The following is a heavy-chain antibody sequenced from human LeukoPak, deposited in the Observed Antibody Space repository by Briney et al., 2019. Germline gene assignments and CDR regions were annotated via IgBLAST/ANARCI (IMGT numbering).Heavy chain of an antibody. V-gene: IGHV4-59*01. J-gene: IGHJ4*02. CDR2: VYYTGNT. CDR1: GGSMTNYY. CDR3: ARGLRKSLDY. Sequence: SETLSLTCTVSGGSMTNYYWSWIRQPPGKGLEWIGYVYYTGNTRYDPSLTSRVIISVATSRNQFSLRLSSVTAADTAVYYCARGLRKSLDYGGQGTLVTVSS.